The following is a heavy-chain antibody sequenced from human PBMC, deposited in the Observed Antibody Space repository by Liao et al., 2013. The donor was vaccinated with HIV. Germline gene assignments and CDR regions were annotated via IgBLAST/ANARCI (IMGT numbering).Heavy chain of an antibody. CDR3: ARGSGIAGRRGFDF. CDR2: IYTSGST. J-gene: IGHJ4*02. Sequence: QVQLQQWGAGLLKPSETLSLTCAVYGGSISSGSYYWSWIRQPAGKGLEWIGRIYTSGSTYYNPSLKSRVTISVDTSKNQFSLKLSSVTAADTAVYYCARGSGIAGRRGFDFWGQGTLVTVSS. V-gene: IGHV4-61*02. D-gene: IGHD6-6*01. CDR1: GGSISSGSYY.